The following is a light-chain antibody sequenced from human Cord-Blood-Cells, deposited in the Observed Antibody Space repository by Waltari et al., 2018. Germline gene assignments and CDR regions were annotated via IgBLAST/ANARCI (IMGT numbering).Light chain of an antibody. J-gene: IGKJ1*01. Sequence: EIVMTQSPATLSVSPGETATLSCRASQSVSSNLAWYKQKPGQAPRLLIYRASTRATGIPAWLSGSGSVTEFTLTISSLLSQDFAVYCCQKYNNWPWTFGQGTKVEIK. V-gene: IGKV3-15*01. CDR1: QSVSSN. CDR2: RAS. CDR3: QKYNNWPWT.